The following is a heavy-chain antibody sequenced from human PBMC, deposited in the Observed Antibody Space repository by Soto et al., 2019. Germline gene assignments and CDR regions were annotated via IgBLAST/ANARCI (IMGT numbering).Heavy chain of an antibody. J-gene: IGHJ6*02. CDR3: DSPYIYLSGLYLYGMDV. V-gene: IGHV3-74*01. CDR1: GFTFSSYW. D-gene: IGHD6-19*01. CDR2: INSDGSST. Sequence: GGSLRLSCAASGFTFSSYWMHWVRQAPGKGLVWVSRINSDGSSTSYADSVKGRFTISRDNAKNTVYLQMNSLRAEDTAVYYCDSPYIYLSGLYLYGMDVWGQGTTVTVSS.